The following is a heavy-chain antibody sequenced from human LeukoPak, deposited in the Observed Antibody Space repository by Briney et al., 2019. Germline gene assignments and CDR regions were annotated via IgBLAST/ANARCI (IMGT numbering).Heavy chain of an antibody. V-gene: IGHV3-23*01. Sequence: PGGSLRLSCAASGFTFSSYAMSWVRQAPGKGLEWVSAISGSGGSTYYADSVKGRFTISRDNSKNTLYLQMNSLRAEDTAVYYCARDREAAGLLDYWGQGTLVTVSS. CDR1: GFTFSSYA. D-gene: IGHD6-13*01. CDR2: ISGSGGST. J-gene: IGHJ4*02. CDR3: ARDREAAGLLDY.